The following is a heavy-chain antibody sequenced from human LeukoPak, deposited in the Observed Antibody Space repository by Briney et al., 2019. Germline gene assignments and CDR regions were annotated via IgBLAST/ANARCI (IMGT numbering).Heavy chain of an antibody. CDR1: GYPFSDYY. CDR3: ARLSAL. J-gene: IGHJ4*02. CDR2: INPKNGDT. V-gene: IGHV1-2*02. Sequence: ASVTVSFTTSGYPFSDYYIHWIRQASGQGLESMGWINPKNGDTKYAQRSQGRLTITMDTSIDTVYMELRSLRYDDTAVYYCARLSALWGQGTLVTVSS.